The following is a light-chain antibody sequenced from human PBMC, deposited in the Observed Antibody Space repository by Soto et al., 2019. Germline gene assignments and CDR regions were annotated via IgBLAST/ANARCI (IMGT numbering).Light chain of an antibody. Sequence: EIVLTQSPATLSLSPGERATLSCRASQSVSSSLAWYQQKPGQAPWLLIYDASNRATGIPARFSGSGSGTDFTLTISSLEPEDFAVYYCQQRSNWPLTFGGGTTVEI. V-gene: IGKV3-11*01. J-gene: IGKJ4*01. CDR3: QQRSNWPLT. CDR1: QSVSSS. CDR2: DAS.